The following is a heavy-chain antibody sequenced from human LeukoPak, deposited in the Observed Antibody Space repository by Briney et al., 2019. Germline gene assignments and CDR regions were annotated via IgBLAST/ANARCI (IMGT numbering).Heavy chain of an antibody. Sequence: SETLSLTCTVSGGSISSNSYYWGWIRQPPGKGLEWIGYIYYSGSTNYNPSLKSRVTISVDSSKNQFSLKLSSVTAADTAVYYCARVGRDYGDYYFDYWGQGTLVTVSS. CDR3: ARVGRDYGDYYFDY. D-gene: IGHD4-17*01. CDR1: GGSISSNSYY. V-gene: IGHV4-61*05. J-gene: IGHJ4*02. CDR2: IYYSGST.